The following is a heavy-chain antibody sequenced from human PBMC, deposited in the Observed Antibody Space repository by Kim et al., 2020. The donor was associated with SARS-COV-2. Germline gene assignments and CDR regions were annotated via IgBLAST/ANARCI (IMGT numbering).Heavy chain of an antibody. CDR3: AKDWGVVITSIFDY. J-gene: IGHJ4*02. D-gene: IGHD3-22*01. Sequence: AASVKGRFTISRDNSKNTLYLQMNSLRAEDTAVYYCAKDWGVVITSIFDYWGQGTLVTVSS. V-gene: IGHV3-23*01.